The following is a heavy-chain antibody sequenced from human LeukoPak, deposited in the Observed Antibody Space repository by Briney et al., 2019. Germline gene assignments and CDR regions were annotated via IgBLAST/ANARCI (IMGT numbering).Heavy chain of an antibody. J-gene: IGHJ3*02. Sequence: PGGSLRLSCAASGFTFSSYAMHWVRQAPGKGLEWVAVISYDGSSKYYADSVKGRFTISRDNSKNSLYLQMNSLRAEDTAVYYCARKPEWLASDAFDIWGQGTMVTVSS. CDR3: ARKPEWLASDAFDI. CDR2: ISYDGSSK. D-gene: IGHD6-19*01. CDR1: GFTFSSYA. V-gene: IGHV3-30-3*01.